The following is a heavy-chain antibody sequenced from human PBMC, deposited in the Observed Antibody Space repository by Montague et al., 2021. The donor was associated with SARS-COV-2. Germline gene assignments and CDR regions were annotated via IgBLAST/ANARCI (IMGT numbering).Heavy chain of an antibody. J-gene: IGHJ5*02. D-gene: IGHD5-12*01. CDR2: IYYRGST. V-gene: IGHV4-39*01. CDR3: AGRAHDGGSSGYAAGFTWFDP. Sequence: SETLSLTCTVSGDSISNYHYYWGWLRQPPGKGLEWIGSIYYRGSTYYTPSLKSRLTISVDTSKNQFSLRLSSVTAADTAVYYCAGRAHDGGSSGYAAGFTWFDPWGQGTQVIVSS. CDR1: GDSISNYHYY.